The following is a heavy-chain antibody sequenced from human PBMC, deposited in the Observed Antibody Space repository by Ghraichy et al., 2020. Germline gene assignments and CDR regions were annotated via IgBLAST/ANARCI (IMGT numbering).Heavy chain of an antibody. V-gene: IGHV3-23*01. CDR2: ISGSGGST. CDR3: AKDYYFDY. CDR1: GFTFSSYA. Sequence: ETLSLTCAASGFTFSSYAMSWVRQAPGKGLEWVSAISGSGGSTYYADSVKGRFTISRDNSKNTLYLQMNSLRAEDTAVYYCAKDYYFDYWGQGTLVTVSS. J-gene: IGHJ4*02.